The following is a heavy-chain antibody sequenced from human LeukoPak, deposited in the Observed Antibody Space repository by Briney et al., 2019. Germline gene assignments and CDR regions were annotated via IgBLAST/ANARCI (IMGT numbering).Heavy chain of an antibody. CDR3: ARVQVPNSSSWYRGNYYYYYMDV. V-gene: IGHV4-30-4*01. J-gene: IGHJ6*03. CDR2: IYYSGST. Sequence: SETLSLTCTVSGGSISSGDYYWSWIRQPPGKGLEWIGCIYYSGSTYYNPSLKSRVTISVDTSKNQFSLKLSSVTAADTAVYYCARVQVPNSSSWYRGNYYYYYMDVWGKGTTVTVSS. CDR1: GGSISSGDYY. D-gene: IGHD6-13*01.